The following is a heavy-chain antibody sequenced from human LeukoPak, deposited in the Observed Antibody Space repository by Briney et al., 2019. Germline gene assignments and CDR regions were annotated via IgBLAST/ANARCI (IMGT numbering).Heavy chain of an antibody. CDR1: GFTFSSYS. Sequence: PGGSLRLSCAASGFTFSSYSMSWVRQTPRKGLEWVSSISSSSCYIYYADSVKGRFTISRDNAKNPLYLQMNSLRAEDPAVYYCAKYDVDTGMYYFDYWGQGTLVTVSS. J-gene: IGHJ4*02. V-gene: IGHV3-21*01. CDR3: AKYDVDTGMYYFDY. D-gene: IGHD5-18*01. CDR2: ISSSSCYI.